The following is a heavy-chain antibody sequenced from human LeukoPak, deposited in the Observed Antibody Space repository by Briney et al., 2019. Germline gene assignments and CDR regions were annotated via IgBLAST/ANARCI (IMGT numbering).Heavy chain of an antibody. CDR3: ASHNQRLSSWFFDL. J-gene: IGHJ2*01. D-gene: IGHD6-25*01. Sequence: PGGSLRLSCAVSGFIVNNKYMTWVRQAPGKGLEWVSVIYEGGNSDYADSVKGRFSVSRDDSKNTVYLQMNSLRAEDTALYYCASHNQRLSSWFFDLWGRGTLVTVSS. CDR1: GFIVNNKY. V-gene: IGHV3-53*01. CDR2: IYEGGNS.